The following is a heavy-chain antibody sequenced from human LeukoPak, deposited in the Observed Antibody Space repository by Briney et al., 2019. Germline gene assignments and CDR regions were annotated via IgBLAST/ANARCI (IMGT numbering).Heavy chain of an antibody. J-gene: IGHJ4*02. Sequence: GGSLRLSCAASGFTFSSYGMHWVRQAPGKGLEWVAVISYDGSNKYYADSVKGRFTISSDNSKNTLYLQMNSLRAEDTAVYYCAKDFLSVYYDSSGYYDYWGQGTQVTVSS. CDR3: AKDFLSVYYDSSGYYDY. D-gene: IGHD3-22*01. V-gene: IGHV3-30*18. CDR1: GFTFSSYG. CDR2: ISYDGSNK.